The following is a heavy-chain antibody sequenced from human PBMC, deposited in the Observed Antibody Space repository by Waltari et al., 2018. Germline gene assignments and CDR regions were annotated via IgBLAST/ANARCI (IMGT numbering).Heavy chain of an antibody. Sequence: EVRLVESGGGLVQPGGSLRLSCEASGFTFSSYRMHWIRQAPGQGLEWVSYISSSSSTIYYADSVKGRFTISRDNAKTSLYLQMNSLRAEDTAVYYCARDYADGYKVLGYFDLWGRGTLVTVSS. CDR1: GFTFSSYR. CDR2: ISSSSSTI. CDR3: ARDYADGYKVLGYFDL. V-gene: IGHV3-48*04. J-gene: IGHJ2*01. D-gene: IGHD5-12*01.